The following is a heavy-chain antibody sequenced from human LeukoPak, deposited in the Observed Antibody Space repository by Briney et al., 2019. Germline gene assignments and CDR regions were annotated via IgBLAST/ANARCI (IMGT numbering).Heavy chain of an antibody. Sequence: GGSLRLSCAASGFTFSSYGMHWVRQAPGKGLEWVAFIRYDGSNKYHADSVKGRFTISRDNSKNTLYLRMNSLRAEDTAVYFCVKDRDDYGDYAFDYWGQGTLVTVSS. CDR1: GFTFSSYG. J-gene: IGHJ4*02. CDR2: IRYDGSNK. CDR3: VKDRDDYGDYAFDY. D-gene: IGHD4-17*01. V-gene: IGHV3-30*02.